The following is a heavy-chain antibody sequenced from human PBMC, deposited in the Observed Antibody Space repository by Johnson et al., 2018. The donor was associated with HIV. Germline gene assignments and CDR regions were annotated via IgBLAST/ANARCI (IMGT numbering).Heavy chain of an antibody. J-gene: IGHJ3*01. CDR3: ARRGARIVRGGAFDF. CDR1: GFNVSSNY. D-gene: IGHD6-6*01. V-gene: IGHV3-66*01. Sequence: VQLVESGGGLVQPGGSLRLSCAASGFNVSSNYMSWVRQAPGKGLEWVSVLFGGGTTYYTDSVRGRFTISRDNSKNALFLQMNSLRAEDTSLYYCARRGARIVRGGAFDFWGQGTMVTVSS. CDR2: LFGGGTT.